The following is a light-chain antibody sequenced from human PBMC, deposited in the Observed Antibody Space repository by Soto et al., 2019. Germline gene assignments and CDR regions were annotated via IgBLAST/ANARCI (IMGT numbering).Light chain of an antibody. J-gene: IGKJ5*01. CDR3: QQHGTSPIT. Sequence: EIVLAQSPDTLSLSPGEGATLSCSASQTVIRNYLAWHQQKPGQTPRLLVYGASSRATGIPDRFSGSGSGTDFTLTISRLEPEDFAVYYCQQHGTSPITFGQGTRLEIK. CDR1: QTVIRNY. CDR2: GAS. V-gene: IGKV3-20*01.